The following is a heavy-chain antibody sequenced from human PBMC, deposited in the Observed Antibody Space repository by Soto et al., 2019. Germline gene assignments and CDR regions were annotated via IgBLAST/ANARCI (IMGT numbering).Heavy chain of an antibody. CDR3: ATPDSSGYYPPQYYGMDV. V-gene: IGHV5-51*03. D-gene: IGHD3-22*01. CDR1: GYTSTAQW. CDR2: IYPGDSDT. J-gene: IGHJ6*02. Sequence: PGASLAASRTVSGYTSTAQWIGWVRPLPVNGLEWMGIIYPGDSDTNYSPSFQGHVTISADKSISTAYLQWSSLKASDTAMYYCATPDSSGYYPPQYYGMDVWGQGTTVTVSS.